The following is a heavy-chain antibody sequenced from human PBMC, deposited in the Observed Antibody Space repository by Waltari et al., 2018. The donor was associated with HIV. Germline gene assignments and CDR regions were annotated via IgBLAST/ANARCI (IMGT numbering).Heavy chain of an antibody. V-gene: IGHV3-43D*03. D-gene: IGHD4-17*01. CDR3: AKAELGSHYGGNGLVY. J-gene: IGHJ4*02. CDR2: ISWDGGIT. CDR1: GFTFDDYA. Sequence: EVQLVESGGVVVQPGGSLRLSCAASGFTFDDYAMHWVRQAPGKGLEWVSLISWDGGITYDADSVKGRFTISRDNSKNSLYLQMNSLRAEDTALYYCAKAELGSHYGGNGLVYWGQGTLVTVSS.